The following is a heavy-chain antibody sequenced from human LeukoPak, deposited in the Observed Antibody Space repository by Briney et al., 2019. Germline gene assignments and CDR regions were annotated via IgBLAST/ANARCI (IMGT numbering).Heavy chain of an antibody. D-gene: IGHD6-19*01. CDR2: ISGIGDST. CDR1: GFTFSSYD. J-gene: IGHJ4*02. V-gene: IGHV3-23*01. CDR3: AKGKSGWYGGIDY. Sequence: GGSLRLSSAASGFTFSSYDFNWVRQAPGKGLEWVSAISGIGDSTYYADSVKGRFTISRDNSKNTLYLQMTSLRVEDTALYYCAKGKSGWYGGIDYWGQGTLVTVSS.